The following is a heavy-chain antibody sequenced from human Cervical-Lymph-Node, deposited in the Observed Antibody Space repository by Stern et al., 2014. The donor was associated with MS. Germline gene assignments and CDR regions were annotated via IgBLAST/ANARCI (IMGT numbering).Heavy chain of an antibody. Sequence: QITLKESGPTLVKPTQTLTLTCTFSGFSLSTMGLGVAWIRQPPGKALEWLGLIFWNDDKRHSPSLKTRLTISKDTSKNQVVLTMTNMDPVDTATYFCAHRKLWRTSPRAEYFKYWGQGTLVTVST. V-gene: IGHV2-5*01. CDR3: AHRKLWRTSPRAEYFKY. J-gene: IGHJ1*01. CDR2: IFWNDDK. D-gene: IGHD4-23*01. CDR1: GFSLSTMGLG.